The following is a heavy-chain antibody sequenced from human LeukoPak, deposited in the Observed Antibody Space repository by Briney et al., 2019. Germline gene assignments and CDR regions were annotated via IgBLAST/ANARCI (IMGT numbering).Heavy chain of an antibody. CDR3: AKYQEASSRRFDY. CDR2: FSRDGRTT. D-gene: IGHD6-6*01. J-gene: IGHJ4*02. Sequence: GGSLRLSCTASGFTFSNYAMNWVRQAPGKGLEWVSVFSRDGRTTYYADSVKGRSTISRDNSKNTLYLQMSSLRVEDTAVYYCAKYQEASSRRFDYWGQGTLVTVSS. CDR1: GFTFSNYA. V-gene: IGHV3-23*01.